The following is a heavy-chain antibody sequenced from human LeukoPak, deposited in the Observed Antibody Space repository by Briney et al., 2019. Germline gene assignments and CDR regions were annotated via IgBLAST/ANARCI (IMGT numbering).Heavy chain of an antibody. CDR3: ARGQKGALTYISGTYAYYFDD. J-gene: IGHJ4*02. D-gene: IGHD3-16*01. CDR1: GYTFTIYD. CDR2: MNPNSANT. V-gene: IGHV1-8*01. Sequence: ASVKVSCKPSGYTFTIYDINWVRQATGQGLEWMGWMNPNSANTGYAQKFQGRVTMTRNTSISTAYMELSSLRSEDTAVYYCARGQKGALTYISGTYAYYFDDWGQGTLVTVSS.